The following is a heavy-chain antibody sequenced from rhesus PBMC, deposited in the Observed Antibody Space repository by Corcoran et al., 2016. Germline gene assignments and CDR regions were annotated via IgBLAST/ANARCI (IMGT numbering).Heavy chain of an antibody. Sequence: QVQLQQWGEGLVKPSETLSLTGAVFGGSISGYYYWSWIRQPPRKGLEWIGYIYGNSASTNYNPSLKNRVPISKDTSKNPFSLKLSSVTAAATAVYYCARGKRWLENHDAFDFWGRGLRITVSS. CDR1: GGSISGYYY. CDR3: ARGKRWLENHDAFDF. V-gene: IGHV4-73*01. D-gene: IGHD6-37*01. CDR2: IYGNSAST. J-gene: IGHJ3*01.